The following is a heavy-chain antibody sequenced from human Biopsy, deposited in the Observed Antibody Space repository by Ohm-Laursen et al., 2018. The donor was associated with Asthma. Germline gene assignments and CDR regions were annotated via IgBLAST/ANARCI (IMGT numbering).Heavy chain of an antibody. CDR3: ARAVSSSSYWYFDL. CDR2: IYYRCKT. J-gene: IGHJ2*01. V-gene: IGHV4-39*02. Sequence: VTLSFTCIVSGDAMSTRGSYWGWLRQSPGKGLEWIGGIYYRCKTYYNPSLESRVTLSADTSKNHFSLKVTIVTAADTAVYYCARAVSSSSYWYFDLWGRGDLVTVSS. CDR1: GDAMSTRGSY. D-gene: IGHD6-6*01.